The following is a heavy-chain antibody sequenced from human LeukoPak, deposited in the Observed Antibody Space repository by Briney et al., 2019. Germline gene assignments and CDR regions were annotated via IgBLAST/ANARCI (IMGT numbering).Heavy chain of an antibody. J-gene: IGHJ4*02. Sequence: GGSLRLSCAASGFTFSTYSLNWVRQAPGKGLEWVSSISSSSSFMYYADSVKGRFTISRDNAKNALYLQMNSLRAEDTAVYYRVRVDHSLGKTYFDYWGQGTLVTVSS. CDR1: GFTFSTYS. CDR2: ISSSSSFM. CDR3: VRVDHSLGKTYFDY. V-gene: IGHV3-21*01. D-gene: IGHD2-21*01.